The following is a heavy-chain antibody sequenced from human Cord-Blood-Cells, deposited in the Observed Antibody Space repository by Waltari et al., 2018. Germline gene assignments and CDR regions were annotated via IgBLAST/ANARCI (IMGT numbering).Heavy chain of an antibody. D-gene: IGHD2-2*01. CDR3: ARGCSSTSCLYYFDY. CDR1: GYTFTSYY. V-gene: IGHV1-46*03. Sequence: QVQLVQSGAEVKKPGASVKVSCKASGYTFTSYYMHWVRKAPGQGLEWMGIINPSGGSTSYAQKFQGRVTMTRDTSTSTVYMELSSLRSEDTAVYYCARGCSSTSCLYYFDYWGQGTLVTVSS. J-gene: IGHJ4*02. CDR2: INPSGGST.